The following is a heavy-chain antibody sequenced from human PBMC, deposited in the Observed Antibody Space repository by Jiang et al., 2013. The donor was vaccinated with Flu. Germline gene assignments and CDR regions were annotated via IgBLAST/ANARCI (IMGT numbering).Heavy chain of an antibody. CDR1: GGSTSSSSYY. CDR3: ARRIMGSSKVDC. J-gene: IGHJ4*02. Sequence: GGSTSSSSYYWGWIRQPPGKGLEWIGNIYYSGSTYYNPSLKSRVTISVDTSKNQFSLNLSSVTAADTAVYYCARRIMGSSKVDCWGQGALVTVSS. V-gene: IGHV4-39*07. D-gene: IGHD1-26*01. CDR2: IYYSGST.